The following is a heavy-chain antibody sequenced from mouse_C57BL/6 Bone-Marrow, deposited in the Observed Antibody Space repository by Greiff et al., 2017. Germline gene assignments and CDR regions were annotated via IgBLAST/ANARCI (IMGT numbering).Heavy chain of an antibody. Sequence: VKLQESGAELVKPGASVKLSCKASGYTFTSYWMHWVKQRPGQGLEWIGMIHPNSGSTNYNEKFKSKATLTVDKSSSTAYMQLSSLTSEDSAVYYCARWGATLDYWGQGTTLTVSS. CDR1: GYTFTSYW. CDR2: IHPNSGST. V-gene: IGHV1-64*01. CDR3: ARWGATLDY. D-gene: IGHD6-1*01. J-gene: IGHJ2*01.